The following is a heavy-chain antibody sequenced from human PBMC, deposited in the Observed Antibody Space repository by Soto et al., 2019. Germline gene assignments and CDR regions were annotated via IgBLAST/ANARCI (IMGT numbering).Heavy chain of an antibody. J-gene: IGHJ4*02. CDR3: ARDSLDY. V-gene: IGHV1-69*04. CDR2: XIPILGIA. CDR1: GSTFSIYT. Sequence: RXXVKVSCKASGSTFSIYTISWVRQAPGRGIGWMGRXIPILGIANYAXXFQGRVTXXADTSTSTAYMELSSLRSEDTAVYYCARDSLDYWGQGTLVTVS.